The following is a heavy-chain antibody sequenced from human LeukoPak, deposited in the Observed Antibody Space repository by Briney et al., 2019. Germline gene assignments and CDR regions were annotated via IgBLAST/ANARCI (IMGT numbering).Heavy chain of an antibody. CDR1: GYTFSNYW. CDR3: ARQGWELLMLGYYYYMDV. V-gene: IGHV5-51*01. J-gene: IGHJ6*03. CDR2: IFPGDSDT. D-gene: IGHD1-26*01. Sequence: GESLKISCKASGYTFSNYWIGWVRQMPGKGLEWMGNIFPGDSDTRYSPSFQGQVTISVDKSTSTAYLQWNSLKASDTAMYYCARQGWELLMLGYYYYMDVWGKGTTVTVSS.